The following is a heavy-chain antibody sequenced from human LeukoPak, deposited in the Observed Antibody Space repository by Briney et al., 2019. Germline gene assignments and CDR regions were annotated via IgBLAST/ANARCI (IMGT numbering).Heavy chain of an antibody. CDR3: ATQGYYDYIWGSYRKGVQYTSIDY. CDR2: FDPEDGET. D-gene: IGHD3-16*02. Sequence: ASVKVSCKVSGYTLTELSMHWVRQAPGKGLEWMGGFDPEDGETIYAQKFQGRVTMTEDTSTDTAYMELSSLRSEDTAVYYCATQGYYDYIWGSYRKGVQYTSIDYWGQGTLVTVSA. J-gene: IGHJ4*02. CDR1: GYTLTELS. V-gene: IGHV1-24*01.